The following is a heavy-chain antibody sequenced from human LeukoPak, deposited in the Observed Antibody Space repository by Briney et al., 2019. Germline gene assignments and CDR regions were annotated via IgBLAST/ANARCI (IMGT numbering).Heavy chain of an antibody. J-gene: IGHJ4*02. CDR3: ARGAANRYSSSWYTTYYFDY. V-gene: IGHV1-18*01. Sequence: ASVKVSCKASGYTFTSYGISWVRQAPGQGLEWMGWISAYNGNTNYAQKLQGRVTMTTDTSTSTAYMELRRLRSDDTAVYYCARGAANRYSSSWYTTYYFDYWGQGTLVTVSS. D-gene: IGHD6-13*01. CDR2: ISAYNGNT. CDR1: GYTFTSYG.